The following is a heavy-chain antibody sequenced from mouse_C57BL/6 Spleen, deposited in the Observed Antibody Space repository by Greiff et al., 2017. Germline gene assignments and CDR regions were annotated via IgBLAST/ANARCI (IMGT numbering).Heavy chain of an antibody. D-gene: IGHD2-2*01. V-gene: IGHV1-64*01. CDR1: GYTFTSYW. Sequence: QVQLQQPGAELVKPGASVKLSCKASGYTFTSYWMHWVKQRPGQGLEWIGMIHPNSGSTNYNKKFKSKATLTVDKTSSTAYMQLSSLTSEDSAVYYWAKYGYDRDWYYDVWGTGTTVTVSA. CDR3: AKYGYDRDWYYDV. J-gene: IGHJ1*03. CDR2: IHPNSGST.